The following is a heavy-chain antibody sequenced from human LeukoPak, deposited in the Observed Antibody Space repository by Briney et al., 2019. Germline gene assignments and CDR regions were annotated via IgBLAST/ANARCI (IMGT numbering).Heavy chain of an antibody. CDR3: ARVRQDFWSGYLSNDAFDI. CDR2: IYYSGST. D-gene: IGHD3-3*01. CDR1: GGSISSYY. V-gene: IGHV4-59*01. Sequence: SETLSLTYTVSGGSISSYYWSWIRQPPGKGLEWIGYIYYSGSTNYNPSLKSRVTISVDTSKNQFSLKLSSVTAADTAVYYCARVRQDFWSGYLSNDAFDIWGQGTMVTVSS. J-gene: IGHJ3*02.